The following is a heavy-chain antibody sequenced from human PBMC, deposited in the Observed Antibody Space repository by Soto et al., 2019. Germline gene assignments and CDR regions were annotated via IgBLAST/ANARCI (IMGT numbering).Heavy chain of an antibody. J-gene: IGHJ4*02. CDR3: ARDPGYSNYDFDY. V-gene: IGHV3-33*01. CDR1: GFTFSSHA. D-gene: IGHD5-12*01. Sequence: QVQLVESGGGVVQPGRSLRLSCVASGFTFSSHAMHWVRQAPGKGLEWVAVIWYDGSKKYYADSVKCRFTVAGDDSKNTLYLQMNSLRVEDTAVYYCARDPGYSNYDFDYWGQGTLVTVSP. CDR2: IWYDGSKK.